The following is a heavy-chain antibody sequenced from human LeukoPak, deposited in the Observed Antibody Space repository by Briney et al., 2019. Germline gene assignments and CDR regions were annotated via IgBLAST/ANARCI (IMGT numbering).Heavy chain of an antibody. CDR2: ISYDGSKT. Sequence: PGKSLRLSCAASGFTFTSFGMHWVRQAPGKGLEWVAVISYDGSKTFYGDSVKGRFTISRDNSKNTLFLQMNSLRVEDTAVYHCAKDALWSGSPGGFDPWGQGTLVTVSS. V-gene: IGHV3-30*18. CDR3: AKDALWSGSPGGFDP. J-gene: IGHJ5*02. D-gene: IGHD1-26*01. CDR1: GFTFTSFG.